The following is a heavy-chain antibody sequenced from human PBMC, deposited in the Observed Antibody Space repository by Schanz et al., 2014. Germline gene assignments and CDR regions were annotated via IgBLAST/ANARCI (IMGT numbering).Heavy chain of an antibody. D-gene: IGHD2-15*01. Sequence: VQLEQSGAEVKKPGSSVKVSCKASGGTFSSFGINWVRQAPGQGLEWMGRIMPLRGIGNNAWKFQDRLTITADKSMNITYMELSSLGTEDTAVYYSTILRRADPNGFDVWGQGTTVTVS. CDR2: IMPLRGIG. CDR1: GGTFSSFG. V-gene: IGHV1-69*02. CDR3: TILRRADPNGFDV. J-gene: IGHJ6*02.